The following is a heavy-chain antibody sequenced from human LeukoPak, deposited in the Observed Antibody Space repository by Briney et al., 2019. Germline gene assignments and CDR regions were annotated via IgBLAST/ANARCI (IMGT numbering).Heavy chain of an antibody. J-gene: IGHJ4*02. CDR2: IKQDGSEK. Sequence: GGSLRLSCAASGFTFSSYWMSWVRQAPGKGLEWVANIKQDGSEKYYVDSVKGRFTISRDNAKNSLYLQVNSLRAEDTAVYYCARILGYCSGGSCYSYPKYFDYWGQGTLVTVSS. CDR1: GFTFSSYW. V-gene: IGHV3-7*01. CDR3: ARILGYCSGGSCYSYPKYFDY. D-gene: IGHD2-15*01.